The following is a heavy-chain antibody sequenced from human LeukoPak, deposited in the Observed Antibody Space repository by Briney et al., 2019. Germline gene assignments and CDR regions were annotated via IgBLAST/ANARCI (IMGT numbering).Heavy chain of an antibody. D-gene: IGHD2-2*01. Sequence: GGSLRLSCAASGVTFSTYAMSWVRQAPGKGLEWVSAISGTDGSTYYADSVKGRFTISRDNSKNTLYLQMNSLRAEDTAVYYCAKAACTTSCYYNCWGQGTLVTVSS. CDR2: ISGTDGST. V-gene: IGHV3-23*01. J-gene: IGHJ4*02. CDR3: AKAACTTSCYYNC. CDR1: GVTFSTYA.